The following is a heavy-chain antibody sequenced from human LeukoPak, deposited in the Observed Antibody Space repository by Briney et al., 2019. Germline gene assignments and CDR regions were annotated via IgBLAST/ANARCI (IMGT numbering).Heavy chain of an antibody. V-gene: IGHV4-59*12. Sequence: PSETLSLTCTVSGGSISSYYWSWIRQPPGKGLEWIGYIYYSGSTNYNPSLKSRVTISVDTSKNQFSLKLSSVTAADTAVYYCVTQLVASHYYYGMDVWGQGTTVTVSS. CDR3: VTQLVASHYYYGMDV. J-gene: IGHJ6*02. D-gene: IGHD1-1*01. CDR2: IYYSGST. CDR1: GGSISSYY.